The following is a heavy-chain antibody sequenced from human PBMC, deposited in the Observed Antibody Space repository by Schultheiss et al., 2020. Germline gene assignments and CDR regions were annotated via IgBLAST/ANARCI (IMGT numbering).Heavy chain of an antibody. CDR3: AKSEGPIVVVTALLSV. CDR2: IYYSGST. D-gene: IGHD2-21*02. Sequence: SETLSLTCTVSGGSISSYYWSWIRQHPGKGLEWIGYIYYSGSTNYNPSLKSRVTMSVDTSKNQFSLKLSSVTAADTAVYYCAKSEGPIVVVTALLSVWGQGTLVTVSS. V-gene: IGHV4-59*12. J-gene: IGHJ4*02. CDR1: GGSISSYY.